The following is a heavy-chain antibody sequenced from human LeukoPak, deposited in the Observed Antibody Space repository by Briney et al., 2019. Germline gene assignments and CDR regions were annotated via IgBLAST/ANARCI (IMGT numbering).Heavy chain of an antibody. CDR3: ARHRTSSGYYSYFDY. D-gene: IGHD3-22*01. V-gene: IGHV4-38-2*02. J-gene: IGHJ4*02. CDR1: GGSISGGYY. Sequence: SETLSLTCTVSGGSISGGYYWGWIRQPPGKGLEWIGNIYHSGSTYYNPSLKSRVTISVDTSKNEFSLKLSSVTAADTAVYYCARHRTSSGYYSYFDYWGQGTLVTVSS. CDR2: IYHSGST.